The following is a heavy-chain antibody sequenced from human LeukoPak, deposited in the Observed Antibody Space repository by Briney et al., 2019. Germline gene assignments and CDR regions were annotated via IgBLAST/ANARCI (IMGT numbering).Heavy chain of an antibody. D-gene: IGHD2-21*01. V-gene: IGHV3-30*03. CDR3: ARLLVAYYGMDV. CDR1: GFTFSTYC. CDR2: ISYDGSNE. Sequence: PGRSLRLSCAASGFTFSTYCMHWVRQAPGKVLEWVAVISYDGSNEYYADSVKGRFTISRDNSKNTLYLQMNSLRAEDTAVYYCARLLVAYYGMDVWGQGTRVTVSS. J-gene: IGHJ6*02.